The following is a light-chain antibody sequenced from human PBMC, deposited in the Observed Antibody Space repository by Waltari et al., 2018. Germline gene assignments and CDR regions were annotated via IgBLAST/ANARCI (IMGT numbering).Light chain of an antibody. CDR3: QQYYSVPLT. CDR2: WAS. Sequence: DIVMTQSPDSLAVSLGERATIHCQSSQTISYSSNNKNYLAWYQKKPGQPPRLLISWASSRESGVPDRFSGSGSGTDFTLTISSLQVEDVAIYYCQQYYSVPLTFGQGTKVGIK. CDR1: QTISYSSNNKNY. J-gene: IGKJ1*01. V-gene: IGKV4-1*01.